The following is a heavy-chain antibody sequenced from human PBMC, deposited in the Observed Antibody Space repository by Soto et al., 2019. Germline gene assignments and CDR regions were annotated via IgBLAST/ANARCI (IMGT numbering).Heavy chain of an antibody. J-gene: IGHJ5*02. CDR3: RMGPYSCSWFGWFDP. Sequence: ASVKVSCKASGYTFTDYAIHWVRQAPGQRLEWMGWIAPGNGKTKYSQNFQGRVTITRDTSATTAYMELSSLRSEDTAVYYCRMGPYSCSWFGWFDPWGQG. CDR1: GYTFTDYA. CDR2: IAPGNGKT. D-gene: IGHD6-13*01. V-gene: IGHV1-3*01.